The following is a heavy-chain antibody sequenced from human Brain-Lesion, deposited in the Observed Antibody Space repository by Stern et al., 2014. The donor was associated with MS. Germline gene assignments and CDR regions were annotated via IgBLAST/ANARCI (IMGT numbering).Heavy chain of an antibody. Sequence: QVQLVQSGAEVKKPGASVKVSCKTSGYIFTGYSIHWVRQAPGQGLEWMAWINPNTGGTKYAQKFQGRVTMSRDTSISTAYVELSSLTSDDTAVYYCARAQRGITIFGVVTDYYYLGMDVWGQGTTVTVSS. CDR3: ARAQRGITIFGVVTDYYYLGMDV. CDR2: INPNTGGT. CDR1: GYIFTGYS. V-gene: IGHV1-2*02. J-gene: IGHJ6*02. D-gene: IGHD3-3*01.